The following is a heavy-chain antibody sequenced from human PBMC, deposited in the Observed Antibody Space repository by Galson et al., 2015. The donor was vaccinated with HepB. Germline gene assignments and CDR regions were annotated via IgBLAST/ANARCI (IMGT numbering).Heavy chain of an antibody. D-gene: IGHD3-16*01. CDR2: IKGDGSST. V-gene: IGHV3-74*01. Sequence: SLRLSCAASGFTFSNYWMHWVRHVPGKGLVWVCRIKGDGSSTSYADSVKGRFTISRDNAKNTLYLQMNSLRAEDTAVYYCARSKFGGVSDYWGQGTLVTVSS. J-gene: IGHJ4*02. CDR3: ARSKFGGVSDY. CDR1: GFTFSNYW.